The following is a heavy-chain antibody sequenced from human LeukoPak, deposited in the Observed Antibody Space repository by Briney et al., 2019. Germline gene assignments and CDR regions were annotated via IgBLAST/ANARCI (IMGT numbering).Heavy chain of an antibody. D-gene: IGHD6-13*01. CDR2: ISSSGSTI. Sequence: GGSLRLSCAASGFTFSSYEMNWVRQAPGKGLEWVSYISSSGSTIYYADSVKGRFTISRDNAKNSLYLQMNSLRAEDTALYYCAKENSDTSSSWYTFGPRDAFDIWGQGTMVTVSS. V-gene: IGHV3-48*03. CDR3: AKENSDTSSSWYTFGPRDAFDI. J-gene: IGHJ3*02. CDR1: GFTFSSYE.